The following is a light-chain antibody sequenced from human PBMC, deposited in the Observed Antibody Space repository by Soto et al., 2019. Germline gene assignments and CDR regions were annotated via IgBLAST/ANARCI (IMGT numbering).Light chain of an antibody. CDR1: QTISSW. CDR3: QHYNSYASA. CDR2: KAS. V-gene: IGKV1-5*03. Sequence: DIQMTQSPSTLSGSVGDRVTITCRASQTISSWLAWYQQKPGKAPKLLIYKASTLKSGVQSRFSGCGSGTEFTLANSSLQPDDFATYYGQHYNSYASAFGQGTKVELK. J-gene: IGKJ1*01.